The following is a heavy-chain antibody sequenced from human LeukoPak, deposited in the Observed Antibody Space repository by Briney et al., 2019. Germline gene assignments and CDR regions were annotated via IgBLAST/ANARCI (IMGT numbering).Heavy chain of an antibody. V-gene: IGHV3-21*04. D-gene: IGHD2-2*01. J-gene: IGHJ4*02. CDR2: ISSSSSYI. CDR3: AKGVVVAPDVTPFDY. CDR1: GFTFSSYS. Sequence: GGSLRLSCAASGFTFSSYSMNWVRQAPGKGLEWVSSISSSSSYIYYADSVKGRFTISRDNSKNTLYLQMNSLRAEDTAVYYCAKGVVVAPDVTPFDYWGQGTLVTVSS.